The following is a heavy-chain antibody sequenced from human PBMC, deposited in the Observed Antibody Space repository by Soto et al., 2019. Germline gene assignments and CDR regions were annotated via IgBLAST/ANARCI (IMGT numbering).Heavy chain of an antibody. CDR3: ARDDYKDGGNNWFDP. V-gene: IGHV4-4*07. CDR2: IYTKERT. CDR1: GGSITNYY. Sequence: SETLSLTCTVSGGSITNYYWSWIRQPAGKGLEWIGRIYTKERTNYNLSFRNRVTMSVDTSKNQFSLKLDAVTAADTAVYYCARDDYKDGGNNWFDPWGQGT. D-gene: IGHD3-16*01. J-gene: IGHJ5*02.